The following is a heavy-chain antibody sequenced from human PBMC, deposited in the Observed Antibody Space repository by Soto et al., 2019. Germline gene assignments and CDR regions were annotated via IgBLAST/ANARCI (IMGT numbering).Heavy chain of an antibody. D-gene: IGHD3-22*01. CDR1: GFAFTNYA. Sequence: EVQLLESGGGLVQPGGSVRLSCVASGFAFTNYAMTWVRQAPGKGLEWISTISGSGADTYYADSVKGRFTISRDNSESILYLTMHSLGAQDTALYSCASYFSDGRSYNYIGLRHFDSLGQGTLVTFSS. V-gene: IGHV3-23*01. CDR3: ASYFSDGRSYNYIGLRHFDS. J-gene: IGHJ4*02. CDR2: ISGSGADT.